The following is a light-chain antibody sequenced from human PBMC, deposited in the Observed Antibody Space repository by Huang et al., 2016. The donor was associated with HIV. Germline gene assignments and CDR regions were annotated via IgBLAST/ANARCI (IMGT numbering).Light chain of an antibody. CDR1: QSILDRSNSKSY. CDR2: WAS. CDR3: QQYYITPIT. J-gene: IGKJ5*01. Sequence: DIVMTQSPDSLAVSLGERASINCKSSQSILDRSNSKSYIAWYQQKPGQPPKLLIYWASTREFGVPDRFSGSGSGTHFTLTISSLQAEDVALYYCQQYYITPITFGQGTRLEIK. V-gene: IGKV4-1*01.